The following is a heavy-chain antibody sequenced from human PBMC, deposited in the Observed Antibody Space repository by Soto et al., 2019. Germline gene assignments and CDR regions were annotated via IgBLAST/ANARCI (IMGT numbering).Heavy chain of an antibody. J-gene: IGHJ5*02. CDR1: GFTFSSYG. V-gene: IGHV3-30*18. CDR3: AKDRLATIGNWFDP. CDR2: ISYDGSNK. Sequence: PGGSLRLSCAASGFTFSSYGMHWVRQAPGKGLEWVAVISYDGSNKYYADSVKGRFTISRDNSKNTLYLQMNSLGAEDTAVYYCAKDRLATIGNWFDPWGQGTLVTVSS. D-gene: IGHD5-12*01.